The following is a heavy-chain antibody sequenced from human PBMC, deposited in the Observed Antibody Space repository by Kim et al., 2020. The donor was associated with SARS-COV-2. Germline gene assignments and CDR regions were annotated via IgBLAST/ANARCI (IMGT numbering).Heavy chain of an antibody. CDR3: AKALQAYCSDTSCYSLMDV. CDR1: GFPFSSHG. D-gene: IGHD2-2*02. Sequence: GGSLRLSCAASGFPFSSHGMHWVRQAPGKALEWVAVISYDGNNEYFADSVKGRFTISRDNSKNTLYLHMNTLRAADTAVYYCAKALQAYCSDTSCYSLMDVWGQGTMVTVSS. CDR2: ISYDGNNE. V-gene: IGHV3-30*18. J-gene: IGHJ6*02.